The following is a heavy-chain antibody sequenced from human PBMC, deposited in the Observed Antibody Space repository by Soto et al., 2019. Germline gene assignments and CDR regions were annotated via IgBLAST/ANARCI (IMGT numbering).Heavy chain of an antibody. CDR2: IYPGDSHT. CDR1: GCNCTAHW. D-gene: IGHD2-15*01. CDR3: ARRSGGFDY. Sequence: WESLRISWNGAGCNCTAHWGGWGRQWPGKGLEWMGIIYPGDSHTRYSPSFQGQVTISADKSISTAYLQWSSLKASDTAMYYGARRSGGFDYWGQGTLVTVS. V-gene: IGHV5-51*01. J-gene: IGHJ4*02.